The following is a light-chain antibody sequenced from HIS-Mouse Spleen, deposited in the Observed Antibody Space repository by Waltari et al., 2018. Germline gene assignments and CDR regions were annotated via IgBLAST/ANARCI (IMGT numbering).Light chain of an antibody. V-gene: IGLV2-14*03. CDR1: SRDVGGYKY. Sequence: QSALTQPASVSGSPAQSITISCTGTSRDVGGYKYGSWYQQHPGKAPKLMIYDVSNRPSGVSNRFSGSKSGNTASLTISGLQAEDEADYYCSSYTSSSTRVFGGGTKLTVL. J-gene: IGLJ3*02. CDR2: DVS. CDR3: SSYTSSSTRV.